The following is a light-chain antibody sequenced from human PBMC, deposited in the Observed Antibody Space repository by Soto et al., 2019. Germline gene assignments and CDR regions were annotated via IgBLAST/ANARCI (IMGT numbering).Light chain of an antibody. J-gene: IGKJ1*01. Sequence: EIVLTQSPATLSLSPGERATLSCRASQSVGSYFAWYQQKPGKAPRLLIYDASNMATGIPARFSGSGSGTDFTLTISRLEHDYFAVYYCQQRGNWPVTFGQGTRVDIK. CDR3: QQRGNWPVT. V-gene: IGKV3-11*01. CDR1: QSVGSY. CDR2: DAS.